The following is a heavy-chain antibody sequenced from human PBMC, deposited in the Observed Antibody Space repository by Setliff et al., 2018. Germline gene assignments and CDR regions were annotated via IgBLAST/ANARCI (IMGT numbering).Heavy chain of an antibody. V-gene: IGHV1-2*02. CDR3: ARDGSAFFYEH. CDR1: GYTFTGYF. J-gene: IGHJ4*02. Sequence: RASVKVSCKASGYTFTGYFIHWLRQAPGQGLEWLGWINPNKDVTKYAQKFQDRILMTKDTSLNTVYMELRSLRSDDTALYYCARDGSAFFYEHWGQGSLVTVSS. CDR2: INPNKDVT. D-gene: IGHD1-26*01.